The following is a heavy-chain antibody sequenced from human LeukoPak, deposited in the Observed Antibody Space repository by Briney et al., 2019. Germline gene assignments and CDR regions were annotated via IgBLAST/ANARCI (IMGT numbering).Heavy chain of an antibody. J-gene: IGHJ6*02. V-gene: IGHV1-18*01. Sequence: ASVKVSCKASGYTFTSYGISWVRQAPGQGLEWMGWISAYNGNTNYAQKLQGRVTMTTDTSTSTAYMVLRSLRSDDTAVYYCARRGGSSSSYGMDVWGQGTTVTVSS. CDR3: ARRGGSSSSYGMDV. CDR2: ISAYNGNT. CDR1: GYTFTSYG. D-gene: IGHD1-26*01.